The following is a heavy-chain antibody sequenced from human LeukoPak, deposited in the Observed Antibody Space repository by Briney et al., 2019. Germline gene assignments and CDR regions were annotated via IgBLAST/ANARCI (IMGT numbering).Heavy chain of an antibody. V-gene: IGHV3-23*01. Sequence: PGGSLRLSCASSGFTFGSYAMYWVRQAPGKGLEWVSGISGSGGSTFYADSVKGRFTISRDNSKNTLYLQMNSLRAEDTAVYYCARDLNAWFDPWGQGTLVTVSS. CDR2: ISGSGGST. CDR1: GFTFGSYA. CDR3: ARDLNAWFDP. J-gene: IGHJ5*02.